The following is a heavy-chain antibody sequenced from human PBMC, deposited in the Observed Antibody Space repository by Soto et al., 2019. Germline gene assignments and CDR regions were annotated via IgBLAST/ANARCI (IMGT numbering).Heavy chain of an antibody. CDR2: ISSSSSTI. CDR1: GFTFSSYS. D-gene: IGHD4-17*01. CDR3: ATPYGDHLYYYYYGMDV. V-gene: IGHV3-48*01. J-gene: IGHJ6*02. Sequence: GGSLRLSCAASGFTFSSYSMNWVRQAPGKGLEWVSYISSSSSTIYYADSVKGRFTISRDNAKNSLYLQMNSLRAEDTAVYYCATPYGDHLYYYYYGMDVWGQGTTVTVSS.